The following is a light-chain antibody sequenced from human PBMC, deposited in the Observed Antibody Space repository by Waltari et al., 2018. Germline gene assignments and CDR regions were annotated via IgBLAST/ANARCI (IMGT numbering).Light chain of an antibody. Sequence: QSALTQPRSVSGSPGQSVTLSCTGTSSHIGGYTYVSCHQQHPGKAPKPVIYDVDKRPSGVPDRFSGSKAGNTASLTISGLQTDDDADYYCCSYAGRYTSVFGRGTRVTVL. CDR2: DVD. J-gene: IGLJ2*01. CDR1: SSHIGGYTY. CDR3: CSYAGRYTSV. V-gene: IGLV2-11*01.